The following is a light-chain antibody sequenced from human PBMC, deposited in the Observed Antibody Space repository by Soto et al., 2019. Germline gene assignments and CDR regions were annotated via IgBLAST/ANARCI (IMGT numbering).Light chain of an antibody. J-gene: IGLJ1*01. CDR2: GNS. Sequence: QLVLTQPPSVSGAPGQRVTISCTGSSSNIGAGYDVHWYQQLPGTAPKLLIYGNSNRPSGVPDRFSGSKSGTSAPLAITGLQAEDDADYYCQSYDSSLSAYVFGTGTKLTVL. CDR1: SSNIGAGYD. CDR3: QSYDSSLSAYV. V-gene: IGLV1-40*01.